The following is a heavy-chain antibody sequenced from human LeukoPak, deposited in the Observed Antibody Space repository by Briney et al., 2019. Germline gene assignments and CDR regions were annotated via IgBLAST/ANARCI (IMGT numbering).Heavy chain of an antibody. CDR3: ARDGYSTSWYPYYFDY. CDR1: GFTFSSYE. CDR2: ISSRGSII. J-gene: IGHJ4*02. D-gene: IGHD6-13*01. Sequence: GGSLRLSCAASGFTFSSYEMNWVRQAPGKGLEWVSYISSRGSIIDYADSVKGRFTISRDNAKNSLYLQMNSLRAEDTAVYYCARDGYSTSWYPYYFDYWGQGTLVTVSS. V-gene: IGHV3-48*03.